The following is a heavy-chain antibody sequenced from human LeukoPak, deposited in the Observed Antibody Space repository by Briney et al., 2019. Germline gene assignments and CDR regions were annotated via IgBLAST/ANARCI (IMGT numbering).Heavy chain of an antibody. CDR2: IRYDGSTK. J-gene: IGHJ6*03. D-gene: IGHD6-13*01. V-gene: IGHV3-30*02. CDR3: AKDMAADNYYFYYMDV. Sequence: LPGGSLRLSCAASGFTFSSYGMHWVRQAPGKGLEWVSFIRYDGSTKYYADSVKGRFTISRDNSKNTLYLQMNSLRTEDTAVYYCAKDMAADNYYFYYMDVWGKGTTVTISS. CDR1: GFTFSSYG.